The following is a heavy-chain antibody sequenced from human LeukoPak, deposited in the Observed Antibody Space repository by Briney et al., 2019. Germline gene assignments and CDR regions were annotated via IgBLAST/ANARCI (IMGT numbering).Heavy chain of an antibody. J-gene: IGHJ4*02. CDR2: IYYSGST. D-gene: IGHD4-17*01. CDR1: GGSFSGYY. Sequence: SETLSLTCAVYGGSFSGYYWSWIRQPPGKGLEWIGSIYYSGSTYYNPSLKSRVTISVDTSKNQFSLKLSSVTAADTAVYYCARGRDYGDYGLGYWGQGTLVTVSS. CDR3: ARGRDYGDYGLGY. V-gene: IGHV4-34*01.